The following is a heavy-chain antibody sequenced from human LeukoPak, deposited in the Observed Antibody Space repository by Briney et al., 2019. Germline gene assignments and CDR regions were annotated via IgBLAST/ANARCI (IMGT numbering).Heavy chain of an antibody. Sequence: SETLSLTCAVYGGSFSGYYWSWIRQPPGKGLEWIGEINHSGSTNYDPSPKSRVTISVDTSKNQFSLKLSSVTAADTAVYYCARGRVTFNYYGSGSYYSPPDYWGQGTLVTVSS. D-gene: IGHD3-10*01. J-gene: IGHJ4*02. CDR3: ARGRVTFNYYGSGSYYSPPDY. CDR2: INHSGST. V-gene: IGHV4-34*01. CDR1: GGSFSGYY.